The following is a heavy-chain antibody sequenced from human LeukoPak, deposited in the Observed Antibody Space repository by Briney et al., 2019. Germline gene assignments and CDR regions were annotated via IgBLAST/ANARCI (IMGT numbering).Heavy chain of an antibody. CDR2: IYSDDKT. V-gene: IGHV3-53*01. Sequence: GGSLRLSCAASGFTFSSNYMSWVRQAPGKGLEWVSVIYSDDKTYYADSVKGRFTISRDNSKNTLYLQMTSLRAEDTAVYYCAREYGSGTGYYYYYMDVWGKGTTVTISS. CDR1: GFTFSSNY. D-gene: IGHD3-10*01. J-gene: IGHJ6*03. CDR3: AREYGSGTGYYYYYMDV.